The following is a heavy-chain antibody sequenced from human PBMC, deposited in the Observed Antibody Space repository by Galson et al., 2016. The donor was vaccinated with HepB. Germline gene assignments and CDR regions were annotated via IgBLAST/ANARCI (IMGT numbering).Heavy chain of an antibody. V-gene: IGHV4-34*01. CDR1: GGSFSNYY. D-gene: IGHD2-2*01. CDR3: ARGLVVSAGGDAFDI. CDR2: VNDSGST. J-gene: IGHJ3*02. Sequence: ETLSLTCAVYGGSFSNYYWNWIRQPPGKGLEWIGEVNDSGSTNCNPSLKSRVTISLATSKNQFSLKLSSVTAADTAVFYCARGLVVSAGGDAFDIWGQGTMVTVSS.